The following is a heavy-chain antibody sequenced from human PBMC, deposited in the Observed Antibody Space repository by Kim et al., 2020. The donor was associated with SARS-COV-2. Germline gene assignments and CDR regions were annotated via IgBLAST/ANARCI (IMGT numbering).Heavy chain of an antibody. J-gene: IGHJ4*02. CDR3: TTGNTVTSRFDY. CDR2: IKSKTDGGTT. CDR1: GFTFSNAW. V-gene: IGHV3-15*01. Sequence: GGSLRLSCAASGFTFSNAWMSWVRQAPGKGLEWVGRIKSKTDGGTTDYAAPVKGRFTISRDGSKNTLYLQMNSLKTEDTAVYYCTTGNTVTSRFDYWGQGTLVTVSS. D-gene: IGHD4-4*01.